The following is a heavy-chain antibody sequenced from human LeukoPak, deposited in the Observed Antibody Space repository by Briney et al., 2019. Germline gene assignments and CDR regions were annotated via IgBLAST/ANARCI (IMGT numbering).Heavy chain of an antibody. CDR1: GFTFSDYY. J-gene: IGHJ5*02. V-gene: IGHV3-11*04. CDR3: ARGLWQWLADNWFDP. D-gene: IGHD6-19*01. CDR2: ISSSGSTI. Sequence: GGSLRLSCAASGFTFSDYYMSWIRQAPGKGLERVSYISSSGSTIYYADSVKGRFTISRDNAKNSLYLQMNSLRAEDTAVYYCARGLWQWLADNWFDPWGQGTLVTVSS.